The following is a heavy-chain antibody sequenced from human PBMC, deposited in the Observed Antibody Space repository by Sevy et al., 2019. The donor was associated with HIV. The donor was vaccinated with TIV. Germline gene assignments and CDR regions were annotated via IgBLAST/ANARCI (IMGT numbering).Heavy chain of an antibody. D-gene: IGHD4-17*01. CDR3: ARDLEFYDSGDYGPAFMPDF. CDR1: GFTFSSFG. V-gene: IGHV3-33*01. CDR2: IWFDGSNT. J-gene: IGHJ4*01. Sequence: GGSLRLSCAASGFTFSSFGMHWVRQAPGKGLEWVAVIWFDGSNTYYADSVKGRFTISRDIAKNTLYLQMNSLRAEDTAVYYCARDLEFYDSGDYGPAFMPDFWGHGTLVTVSS.